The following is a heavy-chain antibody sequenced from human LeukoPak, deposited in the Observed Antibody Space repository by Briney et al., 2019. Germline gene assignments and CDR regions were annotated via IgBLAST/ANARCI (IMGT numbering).Heavy chain of an antibody. V-gene: IGHV5-51*01. CDR2: IYPGDSDT. CDR1: GYSFTSYR. D-gene: IGHD3-22*01. Sequence: GESLQISCQGSGYSFTSYRIGWGRQLPGKGLEWMGIIYPGDSDTRYSPSFQGQVTISADKSISTAYLQWSSLKASDTAMYYCARPDYYDSSGYGSYFQHWGQGTLVTVSS. CDR3: ARPDYYDSSGYGSYFQH. J-gene: IGHJ1*01.